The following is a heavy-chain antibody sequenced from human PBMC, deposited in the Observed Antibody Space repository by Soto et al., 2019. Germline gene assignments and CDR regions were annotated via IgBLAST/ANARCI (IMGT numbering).Heavy chain of an antibody. V-gene: IGHV1-69*13. Sequence: SVKVSCKSSGGTFSSYAISWVRQAPGQGLEWMGGIIPIFGTANYAQKFQGRVTITADESTSTAYMELSSLRSEDTAVYYCARSYCSGGSCYSNYWGQGTLVTVSS. CDR1: GGTFSSYA. J-gene: IGHJ4*02. D-gene: IGHD2-15*01. CDR2: IIPIFGTA. CDR3: ARSYCSGGSCYSNY.